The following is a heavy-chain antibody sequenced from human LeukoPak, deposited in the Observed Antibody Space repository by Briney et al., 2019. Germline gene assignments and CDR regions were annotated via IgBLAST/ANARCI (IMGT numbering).Heavy chain of an antibody. J-gene: IGHJ4*02. CDR3: ARSRYCTTNGCNDFDI. Sequence: GASVKVSCKASGYTFTSYDVDWVRQATGQGLEWMGWMNPNSGNTDSAQKFQGRVTMTRDTSISTAYMELSSLTSEDTAVYYCARSRYCTTNGCNDFDIWGQGTLVTVSS. CDR1: GYTFTSYD. CDR2: MNPNSGNT. V-gene: IGHV1-8*01. D-gene: IGHD2-8*01.